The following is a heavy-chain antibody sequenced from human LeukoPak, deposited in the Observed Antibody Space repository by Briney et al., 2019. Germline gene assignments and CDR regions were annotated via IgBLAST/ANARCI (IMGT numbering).Heavy chain of an antibody. D-gene: IGHD3-10*01. CDR2: MYYSGST. V-gene: IGHV4-39*01. J-gene: IGHJ4*02. Sequence: SETLSLTCTVSGGSISSSSYYWGWIRQPPGKGLEWIGSMYYSGSTDYHPSLSSRVTISVDMSKNQFSLKLRSVTAADTAVYYCARSRSGPYYFDYWGQGTLVTVSS. CDR3: ARSRSGPYYFDY. CDR1: GGSISSSSYY.